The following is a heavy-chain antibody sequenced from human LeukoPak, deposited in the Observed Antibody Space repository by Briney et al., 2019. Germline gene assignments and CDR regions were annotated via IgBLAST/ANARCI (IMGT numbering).Heavy chain of an antibody. J-gene: IGHJ4*02. CDR1: GFTFSRYW. CDR3: ARDPDSSGWSSIEY. CDR2: INSDGRST. D-gene: IGHD6-19*01. V-gene: IGHV3-74*01. Sequence: PGGSLRLSCAASGFTFSRYWMHWVRQAPGKGLVWVSRINSDGRSTNYADSVKGRFTISRDNAKNTLYLQMNSLRAEDTAVCYCARDPDSSGWSSIEYWGQGTLVTVSS.